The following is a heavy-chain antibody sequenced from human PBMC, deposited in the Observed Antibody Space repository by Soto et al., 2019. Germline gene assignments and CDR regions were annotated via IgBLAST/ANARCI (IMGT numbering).Heavy chain of an antibody. CDR2: INPNSGGT. CDR1: GYTFTGYY. D-gene: IGHD6-13*01. V-gene: IGHV1-2*02. Sequence: ASVKVSCKASGYTFTGYYMHWVRQAPGQGLEWMGWINPNSGGTNYAQKFQGRVTMTRDTSISTAYMELSRLRSDDTAVYYCAGGIAAAGRSRDYYYYGMDVWGQGTTVTVSS. CDR3: AGGIAAAGRSRDYYYYGMDV. J-gene: IGHJ6*02.